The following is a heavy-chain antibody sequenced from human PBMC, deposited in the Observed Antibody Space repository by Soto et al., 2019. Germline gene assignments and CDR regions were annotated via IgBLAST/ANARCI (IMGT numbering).Heavy chain of an antibody. J-gene: IGHJ4*02. V-gene: IGHV2-5*01. D-gene: IGHD5-12*01. Sequence: QITLQESGPTLVKPTQTLTLTCTFSGFSFTTAGVAVGWIRQTPGGALEWLTLIYYNDDRRFSPSLKTRLTITGDTFKNQVVLSLTNVDPGDTATYFCAHSDGGYEIIDFDFWGQGIPVTVSS. CDR1: GFSFTTAGVA. CDR2: IYYNDDR. CDR3: AHSDGGYEIIDFDF.